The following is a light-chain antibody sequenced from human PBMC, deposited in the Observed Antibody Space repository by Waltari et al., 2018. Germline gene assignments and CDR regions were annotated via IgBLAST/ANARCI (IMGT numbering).Light chain of an antibody. J-gene: IGKJ2*01. CDR2: GVS. V-gene: IGKV3-15*01. Sequence: EIVLLQSPATLSVSPGGRATFSCRASQSVSGNLAWYQQKPAQPPRLLVYGVSTRAIGVPARFSGSGSGTDFTLIISSLQSEDFADYYCHQYDNWPFTFGRGTKLEI. CDR3: HQYDNWPFT. CDR1: QSVSGN.